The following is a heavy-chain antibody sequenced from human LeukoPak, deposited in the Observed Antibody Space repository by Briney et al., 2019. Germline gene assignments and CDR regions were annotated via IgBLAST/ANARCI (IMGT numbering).Heavy chain of an antibody. V-gene: IGHV4-31*03. CDR2: IYYSGST. D-gene: IGHD3-22*01. J-gene: IGHJ4*02. CDR1: GGXLSSGGYY. CDR3: ARESYYYDSSGYLYFFDY. Sequence: SETLSLTCTVSGGXLSSGGYYWSWIRQHPRKGLAWIGYIYYSGSTYYNPSLKSRVTISVDTSKNQFSLKLSSVTAADTAVYYCARESYYYDSSGYLYFFDYWGEGTLVTVSS.